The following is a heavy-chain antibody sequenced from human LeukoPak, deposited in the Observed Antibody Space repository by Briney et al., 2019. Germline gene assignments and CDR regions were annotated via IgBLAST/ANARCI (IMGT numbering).Heavy chain of an antibody. CDR1: GFTFSNAW. Sequence: KPGGSLRISCAASGFTFSNAWMSWVRQAPGKGLEWVGRIKSKTDGGATDYAAPVKGRFTMSRDDSIHTLYLQMNSLKTEDTAVYYCTTGDDGGSYLNDYWGQGTLVTVSS. V-gene: IGHV3-15*01. D-gene: IGHD1-26*01. CDR2: IKSKTDGGAT. CDR3: TTGDDGGSYLNDY. J-gene: IGHJ4*02.